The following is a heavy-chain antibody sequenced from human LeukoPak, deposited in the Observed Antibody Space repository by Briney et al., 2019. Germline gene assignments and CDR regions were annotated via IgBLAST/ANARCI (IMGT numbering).Heavy chain of an antibody. CDR3: ARDGYDSSGYYLFDY. CDR2: INSDGSTT. Sequence: GGSLRLSCAASGFTFSSYWMHWVRQGPGKGLVWVSRINSDGSTTSYADSVKGRFTISRDNAKNTVYLQMNSLRAEDTAVYYCARDGYDSSGYYLFDYWGQGTLVTVSS. J-gene: IGHJ4*02. CDR1: GFTFSSYW. D-gene: IGHD3-22*01. V-gene: IGHV3-74*01.